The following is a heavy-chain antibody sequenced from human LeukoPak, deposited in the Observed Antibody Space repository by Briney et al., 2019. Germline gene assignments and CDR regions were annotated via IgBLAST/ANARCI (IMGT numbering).Heavy chain of an antibody. J-gene: IGHJ4*02. V-gene: IGHV3-66*01. D-gene: IGHD1-1*01. CDR1: GFTVSSNY. CDR2: IYSGGST. CDR3: ARSREERRSY. Sequence: PGGSLRLSCAAPGFTVSSNYMSWVRQAPGKGLEWVSVIYSGGSTYYADSVKGRFTISRDNSKNTLYLQMNSLRAEDTAVYYCARSREERRSYRGQGTLVTVSS.